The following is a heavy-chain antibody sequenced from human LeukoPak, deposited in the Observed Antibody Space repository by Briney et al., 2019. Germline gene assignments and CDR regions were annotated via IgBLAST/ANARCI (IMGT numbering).Heavy chain of an antibody. Sequence: ASVKVSCKASGYTFTSYGISWVRQAPRQGLEWMGWISAYNGNTNYAQKLQGRVTMTTGTSTSTAYMELRSLRSDDTAVYYCARDAQDYYDSSGFGYWGQGTLVTVSS. CDR2: ISAYNGNT. V-gene: IGHV1-18*01. CDR3: ARDAQDYYDSSGFGY. J-gene: IGHJ4*02. D-gene: IGHD3-22*01. CDR1: GYTFTSYG.